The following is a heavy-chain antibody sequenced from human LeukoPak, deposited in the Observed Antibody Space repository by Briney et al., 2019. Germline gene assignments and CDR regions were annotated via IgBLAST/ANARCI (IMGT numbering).Heavy chain of an antibody. J-gene: IGHJ2*01. CDR1: GASISSYS. V-gene: IGHV4-59*01. D-gene: IGHD3-10*01. CDR3: ARDQGVWYYGSGSSSFDL. CDR2: IYYSVNT. Sequence: PSETLSLTCTVSGASISSYSWSWIRQPPGKGLEWIGYIYYSVNTNYNPSLKSRVTISVDTSKNQFSLKLSSVTAADTAFYYCARDQGVWYYGSGSSSFDLWGRGTLVTVSS.